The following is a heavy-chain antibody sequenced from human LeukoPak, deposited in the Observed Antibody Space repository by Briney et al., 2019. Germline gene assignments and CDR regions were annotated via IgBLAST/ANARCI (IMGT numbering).Heavy chain of an antibody. V-gene: IGHV6-1*01. CDR3: ARGEVVPRRKAFDI. J-gene: IGHJ3*02. Sequence: SQTLSLTCAISGDSVSSNSAAWNWIRQSPSRGLEWLGRTYYRSKWYNDYAVSVESRITINPDTSKNQFSLQLNSVTPEDTAVCYCARGEVVPRRKAFDIWGQGTMVTVSS. D-gene: IGHD2-15*01. CDR2: TYYRSKWYN. CDR1: GDSVSSNSAA.